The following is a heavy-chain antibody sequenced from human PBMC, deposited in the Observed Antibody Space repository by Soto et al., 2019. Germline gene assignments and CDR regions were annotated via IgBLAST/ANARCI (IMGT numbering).Heavy chain of an antibody. CDR2: IYYSGIT. CDR3: ARGGGVYYFVY. V-gene: IGHV4-59*01. CDR1: GGSISSYY. Sequence: PSETLSLTCTVSGGSISSYYWSWIRQPPGKGLEWIGYIYYSGITDYNPSLKSRVTISVDTSKSQFSLKLSSVTAADTAVYYCARGGGVYYFVYSGQGTLVTVSS. D-gene: IGHD2-8*02. J-gene: IGHJ4*02.